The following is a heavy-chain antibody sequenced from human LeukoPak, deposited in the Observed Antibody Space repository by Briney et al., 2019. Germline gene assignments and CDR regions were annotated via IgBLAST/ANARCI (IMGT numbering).Heavy chain of an antibody. Sequence: GASMKVSCKASGYTFTSYYMHWVRQAPGQGLEWMGIINPSGGSTSYAQKFQGRVTMTRDMSTSTVYMELSSLRSEDTAVYYCARERIQLWLGQGWFDPWGQGTLVTVSS. CDR2: INPSGGST. V-gene: IGHV1-46*01. CDR3: ARERIQLWLGQGWFDP. J-gene: IGHJ5*02. CDR1: GYTFTSYY. D-gene: IGHD5-18*01.